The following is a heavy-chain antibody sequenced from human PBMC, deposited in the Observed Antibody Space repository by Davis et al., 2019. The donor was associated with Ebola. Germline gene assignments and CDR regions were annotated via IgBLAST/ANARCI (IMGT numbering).Heavy chain of an antibody. Sequence: GGSLRLSCTASGFTFSSYWMSWVRQAPGKGLEWVANIKQDGSEKYYVDSVKGRFTISRDNAKNSLYLQMNSLRAEDTAVYYCAPEFPTVTLFDPWGQGTLVTVSS. CDR2: IKQDGSEK. J-gene: IGHJ5*02. CDR3: APEFPTVTLFDP. CDR1: GFTFSSYW. D-gene: IGHD4-11*01. V-gene: IGHV3-7*03.